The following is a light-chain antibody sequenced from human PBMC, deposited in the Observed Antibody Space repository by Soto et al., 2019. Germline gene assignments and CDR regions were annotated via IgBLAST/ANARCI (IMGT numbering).Light chain of an antibody. CDR3: AAWDDSLNGFYV. CDR1: RAHNGSDT. Sequence: QSVLTQPPAASGSPRQRGTISCSGRRAHNGSDTVNWYQQLPGTAPKLLLYRNHQRPSGVPDRFSGSKSGTSASLAISGLQSEDEADYYCAAWDDSLNGFYVFGTGTRSPS. CDR2: RNH. V-gene: IGLV1-44*01. J-gene: IGLJ1*01.